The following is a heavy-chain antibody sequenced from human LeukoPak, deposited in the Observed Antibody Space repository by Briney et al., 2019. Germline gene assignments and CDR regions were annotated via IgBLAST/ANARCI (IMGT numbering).Heavy chain of an antibody. CDR1: GGSISSSSYY. Sequence: SETLSLTCTVSGGSISSSSYYWGWIRQPPGKGLEWIGSIYYSGSTFYNPSLKSRVTISVDTSKNQFSLKLNSVTAADTAVYYCVRDRGYSYGFDYWGQGTLVTVSS. CDR3: VRDRGYSYGFDY. J-gene: IGHJ4*02. D-gene: IGHD5-18*01. V-gene: IGHV4-39*07. CDR2: IYYSGST.